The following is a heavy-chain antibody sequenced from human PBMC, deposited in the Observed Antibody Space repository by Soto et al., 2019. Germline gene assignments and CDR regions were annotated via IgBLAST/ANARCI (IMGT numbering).Heavy chain of an antibody. Sequence: SVKVSCKASGGTFSSYAISWVRQAPGQGLEWMGGIIPIFGTANYARKFQGRVTITADESTSTAYMELSSLRAEDTAVYYCARGGYGYYYDSSGPYDAFDIWGQGTMVTVSS. J-gene: IGHJ3*02. CDR1: GGTFSSYA. CDR3: ARGGYGYYYDSSGPYDAFDI. CDR2: IIPIFGTA. D-gene: IGHD3-22*01. V-gene: IGHV1-69*13.